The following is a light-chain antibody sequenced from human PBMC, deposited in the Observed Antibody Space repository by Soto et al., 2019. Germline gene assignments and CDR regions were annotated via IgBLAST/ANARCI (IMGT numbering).Light chain of an antibody. CDR3: QLYGRSRRAT. V-gene: IGKV3-20*01. CDR1: QTVTNDY. CDR2: GAS. J-gene: IGKJ5*01. Sequence: EVVLTQSPGTLSLSPGEGASLSCRASQTVTNDYLAWYQQRPGQAPRLLIYGASSRATGIPDRFSGSGSGTDFPLTHRRLEPEDFAVYYCQLYGRSRRATFGQGTRLEIK.